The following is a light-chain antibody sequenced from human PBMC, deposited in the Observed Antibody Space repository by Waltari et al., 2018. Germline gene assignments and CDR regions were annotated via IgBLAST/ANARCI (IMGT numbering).Light chain of an antibody. CDR2: QAS. CDR1: QSISRW. CDR3: QQYSSYSSRT. J-gene: IGKJ1*01. Sequence: DIQMTQSPSTLSASVGHRVTITCRASQSISRWLAWYQQKQGKAPKLLIYQASSLESGVPSRFSGSGSGKEFTLTISSLQPDDSATYYCQQYSSYSSRTFGQGTKVEFK. V-gene: IGKV1-5*03.